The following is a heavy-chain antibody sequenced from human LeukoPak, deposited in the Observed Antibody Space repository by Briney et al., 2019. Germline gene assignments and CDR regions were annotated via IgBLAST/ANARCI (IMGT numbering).Heavy chain of an antibody. CDR1: GGSISSNSYY. V-gene: IGHV4-61*02. D-gene: IGHD6-13*01. Sequence: SQTLSHTCTVSGGSISSNSYYWSWIRQPAGKGLEWIGRIYTSGSTNYNPSLKSRVSISVDTSKSQFSLNLSSVTAADTAVYYCARSWAGFVYWGQGTLVTVSS. CDR3: ARSWAGFVY. J-gene: IGHJ4*02. CDR2: IYTSGST.